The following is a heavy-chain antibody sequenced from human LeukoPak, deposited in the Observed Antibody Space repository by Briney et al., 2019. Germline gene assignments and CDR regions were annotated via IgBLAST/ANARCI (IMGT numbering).Heavy chain of an antibody. D-gene: IGHD2-21*01. CDR3: AKDQVISGSEASDI. CDR2: SSGSGGRGDNT. CDR1: GFTFGSYA. Sequence: GESLRLSCAASGFTFGSYAMSWVRQAPGKGLEWVSASSGSGGRGDNTYYADSVKGRFTISRDNVKNMLYLQMNSLRAEDTAVYYCAKDQVISGSEASDIWGQGTMVTVSS. V-gene: IGHV3-23*01. J-gene: IGHJ3*02.